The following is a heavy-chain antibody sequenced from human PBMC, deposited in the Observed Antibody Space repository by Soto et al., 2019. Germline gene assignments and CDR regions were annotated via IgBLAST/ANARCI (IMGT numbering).Heavy chain of an antibody. J-gene: IGHJ4*02. CDR3: ARGAGYSSSSPWDY. D-gene: IGHD6-6*01. V-gene: IGHV1-2*02. CDR1: GYTFTGYY. Sequence: QVQLVQSGAEVKKPGASVKVSCKASGYTFTGYYMHWVRQAPGQGLEWMGWINPNSGGTNYAQKFQDGVTRASDTSSSPADKELGRLRSGDAAVYYCARGAGYSSSSPWDYWGQGTLVTVSS. CDR2: INPNSGGT.